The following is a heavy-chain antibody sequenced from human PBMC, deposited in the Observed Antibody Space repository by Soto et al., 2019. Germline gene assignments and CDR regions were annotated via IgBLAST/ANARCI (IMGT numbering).Heavy chain of an antibody. D-gene: IGHD4-4*01. Sequence: EVQLVESGGGLVQAGGSLRLFCAVSGFTFSSYEMNWVRQAPGQGLEWVSYIGTSGNTIYYADSVRGRFTISRDNAKNSLYLQMNNLRAEDTAVYFCARDPAIYSGKFDYGLDVWGRGTTVTVSS. CDR1: GFTFSSYE. CDR2: IGTSGNTI. V-gene: IGHV3-48*03. J-gene: IGHJ6*02. CDR3: ARDPAIYSGKFDYGLDV.